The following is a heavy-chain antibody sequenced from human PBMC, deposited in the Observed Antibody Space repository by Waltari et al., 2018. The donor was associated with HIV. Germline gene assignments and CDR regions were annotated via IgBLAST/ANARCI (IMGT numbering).Heavy chain of an antibody. D-gene: IGHD3-3*01. Sequence: EVQLVESGGGSVQPGRSLRLYCTASGITFDDYAMHWVRQPPGKALEGVSGSRGRSGDKAYADAVKGRFTISRDNTKNSLFLQMNSVRVEDTALYYWVKEGASTIFGVLNGMDVWGQGTTVTVSS. J-gene: IGHJ6*02. CDR1: GITFDDYA. CDR2: SRGRSGDK. V-gene: IGHV3-9*01. CDR3: VKEGASTIFGVLNGMDV.